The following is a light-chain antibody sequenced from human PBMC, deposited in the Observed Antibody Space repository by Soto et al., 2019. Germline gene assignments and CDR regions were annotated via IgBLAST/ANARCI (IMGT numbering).Light chain of an antibody. CDR3: SAYRSSVYV. J-gene: IGLJ1*01. Sequence: QSVLTQPASVSGSPGQSITISCTGPSSDVGGFPYVSWYQQHPGKGPKLMIYDVSDRPSGVSNRFSGSKSGNTASLTISALQAEDEADYYCSAYRSSVYVFGTGTKVTVL. CDR1: SSDVGGFPY. V-gene: IGLV2-14*03. CDR2: DVS.